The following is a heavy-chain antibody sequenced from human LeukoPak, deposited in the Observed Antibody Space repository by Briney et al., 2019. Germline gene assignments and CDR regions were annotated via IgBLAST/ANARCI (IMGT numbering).Heavy chain of an antibody. V-gene: IGHV1-69*05. CDR3: ARGRLISYSSWYLVGWFDP. CDR2: IIPIFGTA. D-gene: IGHD6-13*01. Sequence: SVKVSCKASGGTFSSYAISWVRQAPGQGLEWMGRIIPIFGTANYAQKFQGRVTITTDESTSTASMELSSLRSEDTAVYYCARGRLISYSSWYLVGWFDPWGQGTLVTVSS. J-gene: IGHJ5*02. CDR1: GGTFSSYA.